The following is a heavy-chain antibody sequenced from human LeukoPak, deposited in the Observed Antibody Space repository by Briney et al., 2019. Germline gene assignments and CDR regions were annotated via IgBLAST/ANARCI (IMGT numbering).Heavy chain of an antibody. J-gene: IGHJ5*02. CDR2: INPNSGGT. CDR3: ARGGIVVVPAATQAHWFDP. Sequence: ASVKVSCKASGYTFTSYDINWVRQATGQGLEWMGWINPNSGGTNYAQKFQGRVTMTRDTSISTAYMELSRLRSDDTAVYYCARGGIVVVPAATQAHWFDPWGQGTLVTVSS. CDR1: GYTFTSYD. D-gene: IGHD2-2*01. V-gene: IGHV1-2*02.